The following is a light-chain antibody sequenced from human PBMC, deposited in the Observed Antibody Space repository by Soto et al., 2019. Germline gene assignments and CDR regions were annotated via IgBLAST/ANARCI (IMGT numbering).Light chain of an antibody. Sequence: DIQMTQSPSSLSASVGDRVTITCRASQSVSSDLNWYQQKAGKPPKLLIYAASSLQSGVPSRFSGSGSGTHFTLTINSLQPEDFATYYCQHIYSITIPFGQGTQLEIX. CDR1: QSVSSD. CDR2: AAS. V-gene: IGKV1-39*01. J-gene: IGKJ5*01. CDR3: QHIYSITIP.